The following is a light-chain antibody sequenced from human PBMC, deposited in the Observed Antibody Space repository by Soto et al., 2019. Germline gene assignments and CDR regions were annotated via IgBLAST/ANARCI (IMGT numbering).Light chain of an antibody. J-gene: IGLJ7*01. CDR2: EDN. V-gene: IGLV6-57*03. CDR3: QSYDSSNHAV. CDR1: SGSIASNY. Sequence: NFMLTQPHSVSESPGKTVTISCTRSSGSIASNYVQWYQQRPGSAPTTVIYEDNQRPSGVPDRFSGSIDSSSNSASLTISGLKTGDEADYYCQSYDSSNHAVFGGGTQLTVL.